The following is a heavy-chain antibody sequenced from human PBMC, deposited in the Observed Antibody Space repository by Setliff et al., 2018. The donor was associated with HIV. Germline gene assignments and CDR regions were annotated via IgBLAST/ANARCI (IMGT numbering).Heavy chain of an antibody. J-gene: IGHJ3*02. D-gene: IGHD3-16*01. V-gene: IGHV4-39*07. CDR1: GDSITNSMHY. Sequence: SETLSLTCTVSGDSITNSMHYWSWIRQPPGKGLEWIGSIYYSGSTNYNPSLKSRATMSVDTSNNRFSLKLSSVTALDTAVYYCAKTVVGDSYALPNDGFDIWGQGTMVTVSS. CDR3: AKTVVGDSYALPNDGFDI. CDR2: IYYSGST.